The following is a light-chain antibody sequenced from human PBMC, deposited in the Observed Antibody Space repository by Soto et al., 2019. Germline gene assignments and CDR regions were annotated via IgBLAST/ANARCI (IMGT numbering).Light chain of an antibody. J-gene: IGKJ5*01. CDR3: QQYGRSVT. Sequence: DIVLTQSPGTLSLSPGERATLSCRASQSVSSTYLAWYQQRPSQAPRLLIYGASSRATGLPDRFSGSGSGTDFTLTITILEPEDVAVYYCQQYGRSVTFGQGTRLEI. CDR2: GAS. V-gene: IGKV3-20*01. CDR1: QSVSSTY.